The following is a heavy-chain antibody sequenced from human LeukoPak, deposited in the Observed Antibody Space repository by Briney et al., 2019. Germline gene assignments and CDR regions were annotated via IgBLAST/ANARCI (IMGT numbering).Heavy chain of an antibody. CDR3: AKRTTPNSGSYYNWFDP. J-gene: IGHJ5*02. Sequence: GGSLRLSCAASGFTFSSYAMSWVRQAPGKGLEWVSAISGSGGSTYYADSVKGRFTISRDNSKNTLYLQMNGLRAEDTAVYYCAKRTTPNSGSYYNWFDPWGQGTLVTVSS. CDR1: GFTFSSYA. CDR2: ISGSGGST. D-gene: IGHD1-26*01. V-gene: IGHV3-23*01.